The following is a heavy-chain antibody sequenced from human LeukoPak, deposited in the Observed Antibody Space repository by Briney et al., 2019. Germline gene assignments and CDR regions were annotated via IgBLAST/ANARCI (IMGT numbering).Heavy chain of an antibody. D-gene: IGHD6-6*01. J-gene: IGHJ4*02. V-gene: IGHV3-7*03. CDR1: GFTFSNYW. CDR3: ARVGSLAVPQDH. Sequence: GGSLRLSCAASGFTFSNYWMTWVRQVPGKGLEWVANIKRDGSAKYYVDSVKGRFTISRDNAKNSVYLQMNSLRVVDTAVYYCARVGSLAVPQDHWGQGTLVTVSS. CDR2: IKRDGSAK.